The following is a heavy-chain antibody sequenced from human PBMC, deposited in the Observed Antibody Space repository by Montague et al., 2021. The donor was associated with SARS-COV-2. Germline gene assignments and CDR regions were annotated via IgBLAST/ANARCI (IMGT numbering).Heavy chain of an antibody. Sequence: TLSLTCTVSGGSISSPGYYWSWIRQPAGKGLEWIGRIYTSWTTNYNPSLKSRVTISVDTSKNQFSLKLTSVTAAVTAVYYCARFTAVTSSLDFWGQGTLVPVS. CDR2: IYTSWTT. V-gene: IGHV4-61*02. CDR3: ARFTAVTSSLDF. D-gene: IGHD4-17*01. J-gene: IGHJ4*02. CDR1: GGSISSPGYY.